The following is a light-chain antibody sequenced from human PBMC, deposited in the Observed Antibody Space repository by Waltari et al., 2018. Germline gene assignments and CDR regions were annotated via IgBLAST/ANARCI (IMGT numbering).Light chain of an antibody. CDR3: SSYTSTATSV. CDR1: SRSGGGYNY. CDR2: YVT. J-gene: IGLJ3*02. Sequence: QSALTQPASVSGSPGQSITISCTGTSRSGGGYNYLSWYKQDPGKAPKLIIYYVTRRPSGVSNRFSGSKSGDTASLTISALQTEDEADYYCSSYTSTATSVFGGGTKLTVL. V-gene: IGLV2-14*01.